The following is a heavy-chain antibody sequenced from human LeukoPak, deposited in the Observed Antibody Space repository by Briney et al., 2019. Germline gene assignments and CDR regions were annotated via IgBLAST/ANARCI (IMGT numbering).Heavy chain of an antibody. V-gene: IGHV3-30*03. J-gene: IGHJ4*02. Sequence: GGSLRLSCAASGFSFSSYAIHWVRQAPGKGLEWVAVISYDGSNKYYADSVKGRFTISRDNSKNTLYLQMNSLRAEDTAVYYCAFDCSGGSCYINWGQGTLVTVSS. CDR2: ISYDGSNK. CDR1: GFSFSSYA. D-gene: IGHD2-15*01. CDR3: AFDCSGGSCYIN.